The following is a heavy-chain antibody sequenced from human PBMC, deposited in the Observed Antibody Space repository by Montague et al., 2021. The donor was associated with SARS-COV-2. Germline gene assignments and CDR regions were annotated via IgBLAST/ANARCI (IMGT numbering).Heavy chain of an antibody. D-gene: IGHD3-22*01. CDR1: GGSFSGYY. Sequence: SETLSLTCAVYGGSFSGYYWSWIRQPPGKGLEWIGEINHSGSTNYNPSLKSRVTISVDTSKNQFSLKLSSVTAADTAVYYCARGPRITMIVVVITDIWFDPLGQGTLVTASS. CDR3: ARGPRITMIVVVITDIWFDP. J-gene: IGHJ5*02. V-gene: IGHV4-34*01. CDR2: INHSGST.